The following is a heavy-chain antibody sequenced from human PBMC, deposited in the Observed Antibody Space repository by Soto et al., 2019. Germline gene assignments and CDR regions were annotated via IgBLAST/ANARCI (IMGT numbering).Heavy chain of an antibody. D-gene: IGHD6-13*01. J-gene: IGHJ5*02. V-gene: IGHV4-30-4*01. Sequence: PSETLSLTCTVSGGSISSGDYYWSWIRQPPGKGLEWIGYIYYSGSTYYNPSLKSRVTISVDTSKNQFSLKLSSVTAADTAVYYCGRHIAAAGRGWFDPWGQGTLVTVSS. CDR2: IYYSGST. CDR1: GGSISSGDYY. CDR3: GRHIAAAGRGWFDP.